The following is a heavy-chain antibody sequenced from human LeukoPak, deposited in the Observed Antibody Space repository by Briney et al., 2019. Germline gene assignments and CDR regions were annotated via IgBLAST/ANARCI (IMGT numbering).Heavy chain of an antibody. CDR1: GFTFGSYY. CDR2: NSDFGSS. V-gene: IGHV3-21*06. CDR3: ARHSGGDGHNYNGMDV. Sequence: GGSLRLSCAASGFTFGSYYINWVRQAPGKGLEWVSSNSDFGSSHHADSVKGRFTTSRDNAKNSVHLQMNSLRVEDTAIYYCARHSGGDGHNYNGMDVWGQGTMVTVSS. J-gene: IGHJ6*02. D-gene: IGHD6-19*01.